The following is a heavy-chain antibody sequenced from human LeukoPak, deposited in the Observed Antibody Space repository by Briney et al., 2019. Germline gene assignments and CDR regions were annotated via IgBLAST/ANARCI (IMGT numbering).Heavy chain of an antibody. V-gene: IGHV4-39*07. CDR3: ARGLHYYDSSGYLYYFDY. D-gene: IGHD3-22*01. CDR1: VGSISSSSYY. CDR2: IYYSGST. Sequence: PSETLSLTCTVSVGSISSSSYYWGWIRQPPRKGLEWIGSIYYSGSTYYNPSLKSRLTISVDTSKNQFSLKLSSVTAADTAVYYCARGLHYYDSSGYLYYFDYWGQGTLVTVSS. J-gene: IGHJ4*02.